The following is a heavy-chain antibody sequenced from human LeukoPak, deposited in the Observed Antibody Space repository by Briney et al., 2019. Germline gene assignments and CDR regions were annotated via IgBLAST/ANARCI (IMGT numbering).Heavy chain of an antibody. J-gene: IGHJ4*02. V-gene: IGHV3-7*01. CDR3: IVSATARGGVDY. D-gene: IGHD2-15*01. Sequence: PRGSLRLSCAASGFTFRSYGMSWVRQAPGQGLEWVANIKPDGSEKYYADTLKGRFTITRDNAKNSLYLQMNSLRAEDTAVYCCIVSATARGGVDYWGQGTLVTVSS. CDR1: GFTFRSYG. CDR2: IKPDGSEK.